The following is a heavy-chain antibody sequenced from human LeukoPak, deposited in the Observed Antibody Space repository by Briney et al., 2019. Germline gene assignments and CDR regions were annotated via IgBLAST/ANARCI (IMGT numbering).Heavy chain of an antibody. Sequence: SSVKVSCKASVGTFSTYAISWVRQAPGQGLEWIGGIIPIFGTANYAQKVQGRVTITTDESTSAAYMELSSLRSEDTAVYYCARGGAYYYDSSGYYASWFDPWGRGTLVSVPS. CDR1: VGTFSTYA. D-gene: IGHD3-22*01. CDR3: ARGGAYYYDSSGYYASWFDP. V-gene: IGHV1-69*05. J-gene: IGHJ5*02. CDR2: IIPIFGTA.